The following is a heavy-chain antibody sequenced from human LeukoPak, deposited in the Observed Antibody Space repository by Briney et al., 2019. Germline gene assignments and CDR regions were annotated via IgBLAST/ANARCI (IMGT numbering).Heavy chain of an antibody. CDR1: GFTFSSYA. V-gene: IGHV3-7*01. J-gene: IGHJ4*02. CDR3: AREIFGVDF. CDR2: IKQDGSVK. Sequence: GGSLRLSCAASGFTFSSYAMSWVRQAPGKGLEWVANIKQDGSVKNYVDSVKGRFTISRDNAKNSLYLQMNSLRGEDTAVYYCAREIFGVDFWGQGTLVTVSS. D-gene: IGHD3-10*01.